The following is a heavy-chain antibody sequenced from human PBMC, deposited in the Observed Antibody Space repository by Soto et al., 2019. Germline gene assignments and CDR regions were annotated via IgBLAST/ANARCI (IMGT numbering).Heavy chain of an antibody. J-gene: IGHJ4*02. CDR2: ISYDGSNK. CDR3: AKGLTTYYYGSGSYYDY. D-gene: IGHD3-10*01. V-gene: IGHV3-30*18. Sequence: GGSLRLSCAASGFTFSSYGMHWVRQAPGKGLEWVAVISYDGSNKYYAESVKGRFTISRDNSKNTLYLQMNSLRAEDTAVYYCAKGLTTYYYGSGSYYDYWGQGTLVTVS. CDR1: GFTFSSYG.